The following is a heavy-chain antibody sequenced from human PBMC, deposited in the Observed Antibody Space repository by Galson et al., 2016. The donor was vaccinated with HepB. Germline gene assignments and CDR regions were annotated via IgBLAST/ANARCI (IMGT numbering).Heavy chain of an antibody. CDR3: ARDSYTSGWYLAGYFDS. CDR2: INGFSTYT. J-gene: IGHJ4*02. V-gene: IGHV3-21*01. Sequence: SLRLSCAASGFTYSDYSMNWVRQAPGKGLEWVSSINGFSTYTKYADSVKGRFTISRDNAQSSLYLEMNSLRPEDTAVYFCARDSYTSGWYLAGYFDSWGQGTLVTVSS. D-gene: IGHD6-19*01. CDR1: GFTYSDYS.